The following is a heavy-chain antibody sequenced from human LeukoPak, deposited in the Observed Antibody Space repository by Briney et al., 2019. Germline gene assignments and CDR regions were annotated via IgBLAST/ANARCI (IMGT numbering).Heavy chain of an antibody. CDR1: GGSFSSSTYY. D-gene: IGHD6-13*01. CDR2: IFYSGST. V-gene: IGHV4-39*01. Sequence: SETLSLTCAVSGGSFSSSTYYWGWIRQPPGKGLEWIGSIFYSGSTYYNPPLKSRVTISVDTSRNQFSLKLSSVTAADTAVYYCARRGGVAIAAEGIDYWGQGTLVTVSS. CDR3: ARRGGVAIAAEGIDY. J-gene: IGHJ4*02.